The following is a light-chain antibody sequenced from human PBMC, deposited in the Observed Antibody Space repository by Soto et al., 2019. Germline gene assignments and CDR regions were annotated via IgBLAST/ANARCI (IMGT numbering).Light chain of an antibody. CDR1: SSDIGAGYD. Sequence: QSVLTQPPSVSGAPGQRVTISCTGSSSDIGAGYDVHWYQQLPGTAPKLLIYDNNNRPSGLPDRFSGSKSGTSASLAITGLQAEDEADYYCQSYDNSLSGSYVFGTGTKVTVL. J-gene: IGLJ1*01. CDR2: DNN. CDR3: QSYDNSLSGSYV. V-gene: IGLV1-40*01.